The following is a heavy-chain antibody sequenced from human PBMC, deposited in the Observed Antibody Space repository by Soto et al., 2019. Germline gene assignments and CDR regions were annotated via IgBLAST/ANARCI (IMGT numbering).Heavy chain of an antibody. CDR3: ARMYYYDSSGDAFDI. Sequence: PSETLSLTCPVSGGSISSSSYYWGWIRQPPGKGLEWIGSIYYSGSTYYNPSLKSRVTISVDTSKNQFSLKLSSVTAADTAVYYCARMYYYDSSGDAFDIWGQGTMVT. V-gene: IGHV4-39*01. CDR2: IYYSGST. CDR1: GGSISSSSYY. J-gene: IGHJ3*02. D-gene: IGHD3-22*01.